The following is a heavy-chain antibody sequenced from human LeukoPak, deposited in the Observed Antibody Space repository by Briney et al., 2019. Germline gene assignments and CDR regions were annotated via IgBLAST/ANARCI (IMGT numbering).Heavy chain of an antibody. Sequence: PSETLSLTCTVSGGSISSGGYYWSWIRQHPGKGLEWIGYIYYSGSTNYNPSLKSRVTISVDTSKNQFSLKLSSVTAADTAVYYCARGAAAAGGYWGQGTLVTVSS. CDR1: GGSISSGGYY. CDR2: IYYSGST. D-gene: IGHD6-13*01. V-gene: IGHV4-61*08. CDR3: ARGAAAAGGY. J-gene: IGHJ4*02.